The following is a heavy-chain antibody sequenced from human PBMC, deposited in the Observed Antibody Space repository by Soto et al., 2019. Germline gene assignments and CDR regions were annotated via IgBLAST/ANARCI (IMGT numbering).Heavy chain of an antibody. CDR3: ARAPPCSDGSCYPIGLGT. CDR2: ISGSGGST. V-gene: IGHV3-23*01. D-gene: IGHD2-15*01. Sequence: EVQLLESGGGLVQPGGSVRLSCAASGFTINNYAMSWVRQAPGKGLEGVSGISGSGGSTYYADSLKGRFPISGDTSKNTLYLQMNSLSAADTALYFCARAPPCSDGSCYPIGLGTWGQETLFTFSS. J-gene: IGHJ4*02. CDR1: GFTINNYA.